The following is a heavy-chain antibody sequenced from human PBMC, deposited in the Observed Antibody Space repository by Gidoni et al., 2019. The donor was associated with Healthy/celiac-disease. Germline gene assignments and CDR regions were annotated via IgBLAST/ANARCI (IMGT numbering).Heavy chain of an antibody. CDR3: ASPYDSSGLDAFDI. CDR2: INSDGSST. CDR1: GFTLSSYW. J-gene: IGHJ3*02. D-gene: IGHD3-22*01. Sequence: EVQLVESGGGLVQPGGSLRISCAASGFTLSSYWMHWVRQAPGKGLVWVSRINSDGSSTSYADSVKGRFTISRDNAKNTLYLQMNSLRAEDTAVYYCASPYDSSGLDAFDIWGQGTMVTVSS. V-gene: IGHV3-74*01.